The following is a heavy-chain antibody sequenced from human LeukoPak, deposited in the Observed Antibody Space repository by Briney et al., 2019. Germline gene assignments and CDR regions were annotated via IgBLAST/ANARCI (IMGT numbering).Heavy chain of an antibody. Sequence: SETLSLTRTVSGGSISSSSYYWGWIRQPPGKGLEWIGSIYYSGSTYYNPSLKSRVTISVDTSKNQFSLKLSSVTAADTAVYYCARQRIVVVPAAIYSYFLDNWFDPWGQGTLVTVSS. CDR3: ARQRIVVVPAAIYSYFLDNWFDP. V-gene: IGHV4-39*01. J-gene: IGHJ5*02. CDR2: IYYSGST. CDR1: GGSISSSSYY. D-gene: IGHD2-2*01.